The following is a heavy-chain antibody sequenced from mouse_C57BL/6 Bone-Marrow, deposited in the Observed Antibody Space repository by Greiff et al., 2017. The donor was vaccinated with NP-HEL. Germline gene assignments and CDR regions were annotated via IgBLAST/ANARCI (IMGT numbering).Heavy chain of an antibody. J-gene: IGHJ2*01. CDR1: GYTFTSYW. D-gene: IGHD1-1*01. CDR2: IDPNSGGT. Sequence: QVQLQQPGAELVEPGASVKLSCKASGYTFTSYWMHWVKQRPGRGLEWIGRIDPNSGGTKYNEKFKSKATLTVDKPSSTAYMQLSSLTSEDSAVYYCARAPSIYYYGSSSLFDYWGQGTTLTVSS. CDR3: ARAPSIYYYGSSSLFDY. V-gene: IGHV1-72*01.